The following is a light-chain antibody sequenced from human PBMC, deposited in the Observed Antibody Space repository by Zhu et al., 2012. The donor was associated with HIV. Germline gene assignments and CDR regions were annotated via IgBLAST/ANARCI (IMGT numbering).Light chain of an antibody. J-gene: IGKJ4*01. CDR1: QNIINN. CDR2: GAS. V-gene: IGKV3-15*01. Sequence: EIVMTQSPATLSVSPGERATLSCRASQNIINNLAWYQQKPGQAPRLLIYGASTRATGIPARFSGSGSGTEFSLTISSLQSEDFAVYYCQQYNNWPPLTFGGGTK. CDR3: QQYNNWPPLT.